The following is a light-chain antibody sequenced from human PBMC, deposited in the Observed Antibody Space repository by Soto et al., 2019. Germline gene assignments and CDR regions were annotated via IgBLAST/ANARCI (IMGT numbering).Light chain of an antibody. CDR1: QSVSSSY. CDR3: QHYGSSAL. V-gene: IGKV3-20*01. CDR2: GAS. Sequence: EIVLTQSPGTLSLSPGERATLSCRASQSVSSSYLAWYQQKPGQAPRLLIYGASSRATGIPDRFSGSGSGTAFTLTISRLEPEEFAVYYCQHYGSSALFGPGTKVDIK. J-gene: IGKJ3*01.